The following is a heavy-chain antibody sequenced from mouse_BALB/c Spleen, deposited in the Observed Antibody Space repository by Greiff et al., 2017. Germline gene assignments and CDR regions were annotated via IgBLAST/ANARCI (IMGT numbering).Heavy chain of an antibody. D-gene: IGHD1-1*01. CDR3: ARLYGSSGDYAMDY. Sequence: VMLVESGPGLVAPSQSLSITCTVSGFSLTSYGVHWVRQPPGKGLEWLGVIWAGGSTNYNSALMSRLSISKDNSKSQVFLKMNSLQTDDTAMYYCARLYGSSGDYAMDYWGQGTSVTVSS. CDR2: IWAGGST. CDR1: GFSLTSYG. V-gene: IGHV2-9*02. J-gene: IGHJ4*01.